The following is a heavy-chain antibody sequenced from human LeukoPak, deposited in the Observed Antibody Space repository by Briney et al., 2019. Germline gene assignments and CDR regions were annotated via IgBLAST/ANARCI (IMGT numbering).Heavy chain of an antibody. CDR2: ISNNGGRYI. Sequence: GESLRLSCAASGFTFNSYTMSWVRQSPGRGLEWVSSISNNGGRYIYYSDSVRGRFTISRDDAKNSLFLQMNSLRAEDTAVYYCARHVSGRWELFFDSWGQGALVTVSS. CDR1: GFTFNSYT. D-gene: IGHD4-23*01. CDR3: ARHVSGRWELFFDS. J-gene: IGHJ4*02. V-gene: IGHV3-21*01.